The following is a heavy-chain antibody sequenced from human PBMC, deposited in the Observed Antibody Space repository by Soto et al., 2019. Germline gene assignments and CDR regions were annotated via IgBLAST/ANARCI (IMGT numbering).Heavy chain of an antibody. J-gene: IGHJ5*02. D-gene: IGHD5-18*01. V-gene: IGHV1-3*01. Sequence: GASVKVSCKASGYTLTSYAMNWVRQAPGQRLEWMGWINAGNGNTKYSQKFQGRVTITRDTSASTAYMELSSLRSEDTDVYDGERATGYSYGNTWRQANLVTVS. CDR3: ERATGYSYGNT. CDR1: GYTLTSYA. CDR2: INAGNGNT.